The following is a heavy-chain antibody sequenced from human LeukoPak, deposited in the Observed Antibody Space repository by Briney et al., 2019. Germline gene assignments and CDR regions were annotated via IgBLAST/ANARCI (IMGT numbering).Heavy chain of an antibody. J-gene: IGHJ5*02. Sequence: GGSLRLSCAASGFTFSDYYMSWIRQAPGKGLEWVSYISSSGSTTNHAGSVRGRFTISRDNAKNSLYLQMNSLRAEDTAVYYCASDPNGSYSFRSWGQGTLVTVSS. D-gene: IGHD1-26*01. CDR2: ISSSGSTT. V-gene: IGHV3-11*01. CDR3: ASDPNGSYSFRS. CDR1: GFTFSDYY.